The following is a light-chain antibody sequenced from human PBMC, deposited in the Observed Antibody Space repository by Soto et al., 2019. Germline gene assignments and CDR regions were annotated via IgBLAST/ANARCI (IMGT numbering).Light chain of an antibody. V-gene: IGKV1-5*03. Sequence: VHITQSPSTLSASVGDRVTITCRASQSISTWLAWYQQEPGKAPKLLIHKASSLQSGVPSRFSGSGSGTDFTLTISSLHPDDFANYYCQQYNSNSPTFGQGTKEDI. CDR2: KAS. CDR3: QQYNSNSPT. CDR1: QSISTW. J-gene: IGKJ1*01.